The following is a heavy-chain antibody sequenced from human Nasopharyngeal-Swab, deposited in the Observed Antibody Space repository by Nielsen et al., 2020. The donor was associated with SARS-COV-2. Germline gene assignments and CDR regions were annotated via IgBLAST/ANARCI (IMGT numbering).Heavy chain of an antibody. CDR1: GGTFSSYA. CDR2: IIPIFGTA. CDR3: ARGLTSVTTYYYYGMDV. V-gene: IGHV1-69*13. J-gene: IGHJ6*02. D-gene: IGHD4-11*01. Sequence: SVKVSCKASGGTFSSYAISWVRQAPGQGLEWMGGIIPIFGTANYAQKFQGRVTITADESTSTVYMELSSLRSEDTAVYYCARGLTSVTTYYYYGMDVWGQGTTVTVSS.